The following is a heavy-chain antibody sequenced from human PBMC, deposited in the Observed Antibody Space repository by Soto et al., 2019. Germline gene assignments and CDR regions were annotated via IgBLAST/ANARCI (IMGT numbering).Heavy chain of an antibody. D-gene: IGHD6-13*01. CDR3: ASQDSSTPTYYFDY. V-gene: IGHV1-69*13. CDR1: GGTFSSYA. CDR2: IIPIFGTV. Sequence: SVKVSCKASGGTFSSYAISWVRQAPGQGLEWMGGIIPIFGTVNYAQKFQGRVTITADESTSTAYMELSSLRSEDTAVYYCASQDSSTPTYYFDYWGQGTLVTVSS. J-gene: IGHJ4*02.